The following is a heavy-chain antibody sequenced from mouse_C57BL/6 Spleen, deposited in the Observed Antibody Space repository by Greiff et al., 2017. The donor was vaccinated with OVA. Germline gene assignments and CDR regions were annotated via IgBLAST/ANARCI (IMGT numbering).Heavy chain of an antibody. J-gene: IGHJ4*01. D-gene: IGHD2-4*01. CDR1: GFTFSDYY. Sequence: DVKLVESEGGLVQPGSSMKLSCTASGFTFSDYYMAWVRQVPEKGLEWVANINYDGSSTYYLDSLKSRFIISRDNAKNILYLQMSSLKSEDTATYYCATITRVYYAMDYWGQGTSVTVSS. V-gene: IGHV5-16*01. CDR2: INYDGSST. CDR3: ATITRVYYAMDY.